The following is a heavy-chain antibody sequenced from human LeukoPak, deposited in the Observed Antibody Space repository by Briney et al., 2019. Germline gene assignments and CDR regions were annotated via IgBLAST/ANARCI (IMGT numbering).Heavy chain of an antibody. Sequence: GESLKISCKGSGYSFTSYWIGWVRQMPGKGLEWMGIIYPGDSDTRYSPSFQGQVTISADKSISTAYLQWSSLKASDTAMYYCARHKGDYGDYYYYYGMDVWGQGITVTVSS. CDR1: GYSFTSYW. D-gene: IGHD4-17*01. CDR3: ARHKGDYGDYYYYYGMDV. CDR2: IYPGDSDT. J-gene: IGHJ6*02. V-gene: IGHV5-51*01.